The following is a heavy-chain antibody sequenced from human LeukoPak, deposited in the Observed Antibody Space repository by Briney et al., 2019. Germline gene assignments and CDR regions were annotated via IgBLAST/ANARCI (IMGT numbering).Heavy chain of an antibody. V-gene: IGHV1-18*01. CDR2: ISAYNGNT. CDR3: AKETRDSGGYQY. CDR1: GYTFTSYG. D-gene: IGHD3-22*01. J-gene: IGHJ4*02. Sequence: ASVKVSCKASGYTFTSYGISWVRQAPGQGLEWMGWISAYNGNTNYAQKLQGRVTMTTDTSTSTAYMELNSLRSEDTAVYYCAKETRDSGGYQYWGQGTLVTVSS.